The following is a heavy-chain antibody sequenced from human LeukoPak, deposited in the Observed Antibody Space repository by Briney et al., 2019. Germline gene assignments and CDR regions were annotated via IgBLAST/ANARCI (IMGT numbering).Heavy chain of an antibody. CDR1: GGSISNYY. J-gene: IGHJ4*02. Sequence: SETLSLTCTVSGGSISNYYWTWIRQPPGKGLEWIGYIYYTGATSCNPSLKSRVTISVDTSKNQFSLRLTSVTAADTAVYYCARYGGSGWVIGNWGQGTLVTVSS. D-gene: IGHD6-19*01. CDR3: ARYGGSGWVIGN. V-gene: IGHV4-59*08. CDR2: IYYTGAT.